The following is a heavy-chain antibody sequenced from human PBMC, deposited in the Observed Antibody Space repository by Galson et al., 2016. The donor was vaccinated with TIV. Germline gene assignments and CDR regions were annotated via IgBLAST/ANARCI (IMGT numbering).Heavy chain of an antibody. CDR1: GFSLSTSGMC. J-gene: IGHJ4*02. D-gene: IGHD3-22*01. V-gene: IGHV2-70*11. Sequence: PALVKPTQTLTLTCSFSGFSLSTSGMCVSWIRQPPGKALEWLARIDWDDDIYYSPFMKTRLTISKDTSKNQVVPTMTNLDPVDTATYYCARTSYYYDSSGYYEGILYFDYWGQGSRVTVSS. CDR2: IDWDDDI. CDR3: ARTSYYYDSSGYYEGILYFDY.